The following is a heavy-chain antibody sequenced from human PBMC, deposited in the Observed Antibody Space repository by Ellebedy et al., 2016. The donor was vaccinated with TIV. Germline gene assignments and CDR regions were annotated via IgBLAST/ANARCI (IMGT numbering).Heavy chain of an antibody. V-gene: IGHV4-4*02. CDR2: IYHSGST. Sequence: MPSETLSLTCAVSGGSISSSNWWSWVRQPPGKGLEWIGEIYHSGSTNYNPFLKSRLAISVDKSKNQFSLELNSVSAADTAVYYCAKENYGMDVWGQGTTVTVSS. CDR1: GGSISSSNW. J-gene: IGHJ6*02. CDR3: AKENYGMDV.